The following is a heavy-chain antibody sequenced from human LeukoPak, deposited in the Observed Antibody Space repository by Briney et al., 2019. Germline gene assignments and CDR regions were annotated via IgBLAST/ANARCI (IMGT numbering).Heavy chain of an antibody. Sequence: GGSLRLSCAVSGFTFSNYAMSRVRQAPGKGLEWVSAMSGSGSSTWYADSVKGRLTISRDNSKNTLFLQMNSLRAEDTAVYYCAKDLYDSSGSRYDYWGQGTLVTVSS. D-gene: IGHD3-22*01. CDR2: MSGSGSST. V-gene: IGHV3-23*01. CDR1: GFTFSNYA. J-gene: IGHJ4*02. CDR3: AKDLYDSSGSRYDY.